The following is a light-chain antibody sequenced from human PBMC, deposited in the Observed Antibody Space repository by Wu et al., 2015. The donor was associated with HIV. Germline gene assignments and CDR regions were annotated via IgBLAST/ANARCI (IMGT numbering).Light chain of an antibody. J-gene: IGKJ2*01. V-gene: IGKV3-15*01. Sequence: IVMTQSPATLSVSPGERATLSCRASQSISTNLAWYQQQPGQAPRLLISDASTRATGFSASFSGSGSGTEFTLTINNMQSEFVAVYYCQQYNNWPYTFGQGTKLEIK. CDR2: DAS. CDR3: QQYNNWPYT. CDR1: QSISTN.